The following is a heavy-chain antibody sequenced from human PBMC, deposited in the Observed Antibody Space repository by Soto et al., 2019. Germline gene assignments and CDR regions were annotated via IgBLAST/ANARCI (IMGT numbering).Heavy chain of an antibody. Sequence: LRLSCAVSGFTFSTYSMAWVRQAPGKGLEWVSYISSSSSVIYYADSVKGRIAVSRDNAKNSLYLQMHSLRAEDTAVYYCARYLIIPRAFDIWGQATTVPLSS. V-gene: IGHV3-48*04. CDR3: ARYLIIPRAFDI. D-gene: IGHD2-21*01. CDR2: ISSSSSVI. CDR1: GFTFSTYS. J-gene: IGHJ3*02.